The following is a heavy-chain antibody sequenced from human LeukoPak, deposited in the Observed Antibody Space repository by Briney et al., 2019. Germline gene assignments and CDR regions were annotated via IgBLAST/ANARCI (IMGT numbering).Heavy chain of an antibody. CDR2: ISTSSRYI. Sequence: GGSLRLSCAASGFTFSNYGMNWVRRAPGKVMEWVSSISTSSRYIYYADSVKGRLTISRDNAKNSMYLQMNSMRAEDTAVYYCATVTRIAAAENYYYYMDVWGKGTTVTVSS. CDR1: GFTFSNYG. V-gene: IGHV3-21*01. J-gene: IGHJ6*03. D-gene: IGHD6-13*01. CDR3: ATVTRIAAAENYYYYMDV.